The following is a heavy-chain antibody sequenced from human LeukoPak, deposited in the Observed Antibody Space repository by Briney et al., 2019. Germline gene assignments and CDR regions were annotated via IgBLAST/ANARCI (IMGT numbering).Heavy chain of an antibody. V-gene: IGHV3-53*01. CDR3: ARVLGVRFDP. D-gene: IGHD2-8*01. CDR2: IYSGGST. Sequence: GXSLXLSCAAXGFTVSSNYMSWVRQAPGKGLEWVSVIYSGGSTYYSDSVKGRFTISRDNSKNTLYLQMNSLRAEDTAVYYCARVLGVRFDPWGQGTLVTVSS. CDR1: GFTVSSNY. J-gene: IGHJ5*02.